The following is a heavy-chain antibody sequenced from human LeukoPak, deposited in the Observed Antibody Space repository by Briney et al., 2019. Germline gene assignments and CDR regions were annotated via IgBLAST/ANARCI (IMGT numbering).Heavy chain of an antibody. D-gene: IGHD3-9*01. CDR2: IDYDSSHI. CDR3: TRDALRYLRVGHYDY. Sequence: GGSLRLSCAASGFTFSTSAMNWVRQVPGKGLEWVSSIDYDSSHIYYAASVRGRFTISRDNARHSVYLQMDSLRVEDTAVYYCTRDALRYLRVGHYDYWGQGTLVAVSS. CDR1: GFTFSTSA. J-gene: IGHJ4*02. V-gene: IGHV3-21*01.